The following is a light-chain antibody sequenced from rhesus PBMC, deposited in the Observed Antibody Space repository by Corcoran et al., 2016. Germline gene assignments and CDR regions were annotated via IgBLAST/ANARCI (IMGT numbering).Light chain of an antibody. Sequence: DIQMTQSPSSLSASVGDRVTITCRASENVNNFLNWYQQKQVKAPKLLIYKASSLPGGVPSRFSGSGSVTDYTFTISGLQPEDVATYYCQHGYGTPLTFGGGTKVELK. J-gene: IGKJ4*01. CDR2: KAS. V-gene: IGKV1-74*01. CDR1: ENVNNF. CDR3: QHGYGTPLT.